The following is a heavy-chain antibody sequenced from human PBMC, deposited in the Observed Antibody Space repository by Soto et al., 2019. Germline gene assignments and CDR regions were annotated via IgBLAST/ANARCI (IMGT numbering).Heavy chain of an antibody. V-gene: IGHV3-23*01. CDR3: ARGAGYCSSTSCYVYMDV. J-gene: IGHJ6*03. CDR2: ISGSGGST. CDR1: GFTFSSYA. Sequence: GGSLRLSCAASGFTFSSYAMSWGRQAPGKGLEWVSAISGSGGSTYYADSVKGRFTISRDNSKNTLYLQMNSLRAEDTAVYYCARGAGYCSSTSCYVYMDVWGKGTTVTVSS. D-gene: IGHD2-2*01.